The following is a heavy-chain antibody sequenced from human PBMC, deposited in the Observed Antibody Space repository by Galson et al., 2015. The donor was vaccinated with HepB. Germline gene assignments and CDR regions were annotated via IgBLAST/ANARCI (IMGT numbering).Heavy chain of an antibody. CDR1: GGTFSSYA. CDR2: IIPILGIA. CDR3: ARDHSSSSAYMDV. D-gene: IGHD6-6*01. J-gene: IGHJ6*03. Sequence: SVKVSCKASGGTFSSYAISWVRQAPGQGLEWMGGIIPILGIANYAQKFQGRVTITADKSTSTAYMELSSLRSEDTAVYYCARDHSSSSAYMDVWGKGTTVTVSS. V-gene: IGHV1-69*10.